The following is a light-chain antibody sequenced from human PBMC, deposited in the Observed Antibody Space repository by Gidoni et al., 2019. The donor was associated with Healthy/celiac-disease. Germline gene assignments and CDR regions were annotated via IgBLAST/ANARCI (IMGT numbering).Light chain of an antibody. V-gene: IGLV1-44*01. CDR3: AAWDDSLNGLYV. J-gene: IGLJ1*01. CDR2: SNN. CDR1: SSNIVSNT. Sequence: QSVLTQPPSASGTPGQRVTTSCSGSSSNIVSNTVNWYQQLPGTAPKLLIYSNNQRPSGVPDRFSGSKSGTSASLAISGLQSEDEADYYCAAWDDSLNGLYVFGTGTKVTVL.